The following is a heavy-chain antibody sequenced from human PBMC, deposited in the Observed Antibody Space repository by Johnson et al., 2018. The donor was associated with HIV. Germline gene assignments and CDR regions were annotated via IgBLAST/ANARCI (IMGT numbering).Heavy chain of an antibody. Sequence: MQLVESGGGVVQPGGSLRLSCAASGFTFDDYGMSWVRQAPGKGLEWGSRISGSTGRTNYADSVKGRFTISRDNSKNTLYLQMNSLRAEDTAVHYCVRALQRWLQWDAFDIWGQGTMVTVSS. J-gene: IGHJ3*02. CDR1: GFTFDDYG. D-gene: IGHD5-24*01. CDR2: ISGSTGRT. V-gene: IGHV3-23*04. CDR3: VRALQRWLQWDAFDI.